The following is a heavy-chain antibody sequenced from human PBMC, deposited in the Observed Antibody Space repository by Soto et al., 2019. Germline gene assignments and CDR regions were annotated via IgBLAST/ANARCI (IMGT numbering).Heavy chain of an antibody. V-gene: IGHV6-1*01. CDR1: GDSVSSNSAA. CDR3: ARAGYYYDSSGYLYYYYYYGMVV. Sequence: SQTLSLTCAISGDSVSSNSAAWNWIRQSPSRGLEWLGRTYYRSKWYNDYAVSVKSRITINPDTSKNQFSLQLNSVTPEDTAVYYCARAGYYYDSSGYLYYYYYYGMVVWGQGTTVTVSS. D-gene: IGHD3-22*01. J-gene: IGHJ6*02. CDR2: TYYRSKWYN.